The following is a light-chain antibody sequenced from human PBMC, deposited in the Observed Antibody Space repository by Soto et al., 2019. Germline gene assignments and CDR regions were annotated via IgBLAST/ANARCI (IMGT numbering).Light chain of an antibody. CDR3: QSYDSNLSVV. CDR1: SSNIGTGYD. CDR2: GNS. V-gene: IGLV1-40*01. Sequence: QPVLTQPPSVSGAPGQRVTISCTGSSSNIGTGYDVHWYQQLPGTAPKLLIYGNSNRPSGVPDRFSGSKSGTSASLAITGLQAEDEADYYCQSYDSNLSVVLGGGTKLTVL. J-gene: IGLJ2*01.